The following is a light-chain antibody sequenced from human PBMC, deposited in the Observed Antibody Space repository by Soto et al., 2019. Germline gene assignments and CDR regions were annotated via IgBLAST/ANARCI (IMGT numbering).Light chain of an antibody. CDR2: SAS. CDR1: QSVSTN. V-gene: IGKV3-15*01. J-gene: IGKJ1*01. Sequence: ETVMTQSPATLSLSPGERATLSCRASQSVSTNLVWYQQRPGQAPRLLIYSASIRATGIPARFSGSGSDTEFSLTINSLQSEDSALYYCQQYKNWPPWTFGQGTKVEV. CDR3: QQYKNWPPWT.